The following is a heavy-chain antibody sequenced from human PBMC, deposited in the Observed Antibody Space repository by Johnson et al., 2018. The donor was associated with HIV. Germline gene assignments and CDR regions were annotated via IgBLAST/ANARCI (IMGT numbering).Heavy chain of an antibody. D-gene: IGHD5-12*01. CDR3: ASGDDDGF. CDR1: GFTFSDHY. V-gene: IGHV3-11*04. CDR2: ISSSSSSI. J-gene: IGHJ4*03. Sequence: QVQLVESGGGLVQPGGSLRLSCAVSGFTFSDHYMSWIRQAPGKGLEWVSYISSSSSSIYFADSVKGRFTISRDNSRNTLYLQMNSLRPEDTAVYYCASGDDDGFWGRGTLVTVSS.